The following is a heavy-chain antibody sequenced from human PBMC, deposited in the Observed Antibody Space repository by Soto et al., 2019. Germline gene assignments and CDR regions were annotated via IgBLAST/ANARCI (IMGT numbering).Heavy chain of an antibody. V-gene: IGHV3-21*01. J-gene: IGHJ3*02. CDR1: GFTFSSYS. CDR3: ARDVKSGWELLRHDAFDI. CDR2: ISSSSSYI. Sequence: EVQLVESGGGLVKPGGSLRLSCAASGFTFSSYSMNWVRQAPGKGLEWVSSISSSSSYIYYADSVKGRFTISRDNAKNSLYLQMNSLRAEDTAVYYCARDVKSGWELLRHDAFDIWGQGTMVTVSS. D-gene: IGHD1-26*01.